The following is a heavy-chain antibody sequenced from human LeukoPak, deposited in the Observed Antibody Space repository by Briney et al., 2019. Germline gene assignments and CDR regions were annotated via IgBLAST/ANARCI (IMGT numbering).Heavy chain of an antibody. V-gene: IGHV3-23*01. D-gene: IGHD2-15*01. CDR1: GFSFGSYA. Sequence: GGSLRLSCAASGFSFGSYAMSWVRQAAGKGLEWVSGISGSGGYTYYADSVKGRFTISRDNSKNTLYLQMNSLRVEDTAVYYCAKSPCSGGSCYSYYGMDVWGQGTTVTVSS. J-gene: IGHJ6*02. CDR2: ISGSGGYT. CDR3: AKSPCSGGSCYSYYGMDV.